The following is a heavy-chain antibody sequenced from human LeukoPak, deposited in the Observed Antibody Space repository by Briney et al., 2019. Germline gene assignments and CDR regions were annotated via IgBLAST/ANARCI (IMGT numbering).Heavy chain of an antibody. V-gene: IGHV4-38-2*01. CDR1: GYSISSGSY. D-gene: IGHD6-13*01. CDR2: IYHSGST. CDR3: ARKAARSYFDY. Sequence: PSETLSLTCAVAGYSISSGSYWGWVRRPPRKGLEWIGSIYHSGSTYYNPSLKSRVTISVDTSKNQFSLKLSSVTAADTAVYYCARKAARSYFDYWGQGTLVTVSS. J-gene: IGHJ4*02.